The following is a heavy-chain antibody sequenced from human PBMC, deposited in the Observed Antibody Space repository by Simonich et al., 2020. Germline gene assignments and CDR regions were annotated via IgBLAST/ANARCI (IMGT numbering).Heavy chain of an antibody. V-gene: IGHV1-2*02. D-gene: IGHD3-10*01. CDR1: GYTFTGYY. Sequence: QVQLVQSGAEVKKPGASVKVSCKASGYTFTGYYMHWVRQAPGQGLEWMGRINPNSGGTNYAQKFQGRVTRTRDTSISTAYMELSRLRSDDTAVYYCARWPSIPASYGSGSYFDYWGQGTLVTVSS. CDR3: ARWPSIPASYGSGSYFDY. CDR2: INPNSGGT. J-gene: IGHJ4*02.